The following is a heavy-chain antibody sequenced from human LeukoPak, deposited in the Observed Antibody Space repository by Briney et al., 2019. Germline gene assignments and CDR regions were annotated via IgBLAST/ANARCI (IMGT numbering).Heavy chain of an antibody. D-gene: IGHD3-3*01. V-gene: IGHV3-48*01. Sequence: GGSLRLSCAASGFTFSSYAMSWVRQAPGKGLEWVSYISSSGSTIYYADSVKGRFTISRDNAKNSLYLQMNSLRAEDTAVYYCARGSEPNYDFWSGYYGWGDVSFDYWGQGTLVTVSS. CDR2: ISSSGSTI. CDR3: ARGSEPNYDFWSGYYGWGDVSFDY. J-gene: IGHJ4*02. CDR1: GFTFSSYA.